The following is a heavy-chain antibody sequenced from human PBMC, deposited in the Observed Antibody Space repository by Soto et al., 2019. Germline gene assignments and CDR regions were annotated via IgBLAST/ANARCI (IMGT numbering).Heavy chain of an antibody. CDR3: ARGNHRWLQLWYFDL. CDR2: IIPIIGTV. CDR1: GGTFSNYP. J-gene: IGHJ2*01. V-gene: IGHV1-69*12. Sequence: QVQLVQSGAEVKKPGSSVKVSCKASGGTFSNYPISCVRQAPGQGLEWMGGIIPIIGTVNHAQKFQGRVTNTADESTSTAYMELSSLRSVDTAVYYCARGNHRWLQLWYFDLWGRGNLVTVSS. D-gene: IGHD5-12*01.